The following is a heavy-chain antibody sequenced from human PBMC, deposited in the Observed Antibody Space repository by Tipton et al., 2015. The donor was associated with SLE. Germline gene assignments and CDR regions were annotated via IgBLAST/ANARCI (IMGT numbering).Heavy chain of an antibody. CDR2: INHSGSP. J-gene: IGHJ4*02. D-gene: IGHD3-10*02. CDR3: ASYVD. CDR1: GGSFSGYY. Sequence: TLSLTCAVYGGSFSGYYWSWIRQAPGKGLEWIGEINHSGSPNYNPSLKSRITISVDTSKNQFSLKLSSVTAADTAVYYCASYVDWGQGTLVTVSS. V-gene: IGHV4-34*01.